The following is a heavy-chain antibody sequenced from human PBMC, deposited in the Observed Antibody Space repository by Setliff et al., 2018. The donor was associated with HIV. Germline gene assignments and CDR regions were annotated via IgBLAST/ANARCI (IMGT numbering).Heavy chain of an antibody. Sequence: PSETLSLTCAVYGGSFISYYWTWIRQPPGKGLEWIGEINHSGISNFNPSLKSRVSIPIDTPRSQFSLKLSSVTAADTAVYYCARVGDFYDTSGYYSVLDAFDIWGQGTMVTVSS. J-gene: IGHJ3*02. CDR3: ARVGDFYDTSGYYSVLDAFDI. D-gene: IGHD3-22*01. V-gene: IGHV4-34*01. CDR2: INHSGIS. CDR1: GGSFISYY.